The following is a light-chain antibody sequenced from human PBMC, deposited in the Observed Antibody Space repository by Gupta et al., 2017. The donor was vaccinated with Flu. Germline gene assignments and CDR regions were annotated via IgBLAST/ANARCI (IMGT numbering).Light chain of an antibody. CDR3: QQYSSSPET. V-gene: IGKV3-20*01. CDR1: QSLTRNS. J-gene: IGKJ2*01. Sequence: ERATLSCRASQSLTRNSLAWYQQKPGQPPRLLTYGASNRATGVPDRFTASGSGTDFTLTISRLEPEDFAVYYCQQYSSSPETFGPGTRLEIK. CDR2: GAS.